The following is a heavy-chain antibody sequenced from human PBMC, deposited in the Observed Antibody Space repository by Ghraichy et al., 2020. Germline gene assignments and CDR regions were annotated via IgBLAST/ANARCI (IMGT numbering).Heavy chain of an antibody. J-gene: IGHJ4*02. D-gene: IGHD6-13*01. CDR1: GDSVSSNSAA. Sequence: SETLSLTCAISGDSVSSNSAAWNWIRQSPSRGLEWLGRTYYRSKWYNDYAVSVKSRITFNPDTSKNQFSLQLNSVTPEDTAVYYCARGAAAGMSGLFLDYWGQGTLVTVSS. CDR2: TYYRSKWYN. CDR3: ARGAAAGMSGLFLDY. V-gene: IGHV6-1*01.